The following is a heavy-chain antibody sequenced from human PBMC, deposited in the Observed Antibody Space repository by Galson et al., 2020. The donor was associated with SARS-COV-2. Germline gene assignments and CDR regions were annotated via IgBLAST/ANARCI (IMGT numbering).Heavy chain of an antibody. Sequence: GESLKISCAASGFTFSSYAMHWVRQAPGKGLEWVAVISYDGSNKYYADSVKGRFTISRDNSKNTLYLQMNSLRAEDTAVYYCASAANGNYYYGMDVWGQGTTVTVSS. D-gene: IGHD1-1*01. V-gene: IGHV3-30-3*01. CDR1: GFTFSSYA. J-gene: IGHJ6*02. CDR3: ASAANGNYYYGMDV. CDR2: ISYDGSNK.